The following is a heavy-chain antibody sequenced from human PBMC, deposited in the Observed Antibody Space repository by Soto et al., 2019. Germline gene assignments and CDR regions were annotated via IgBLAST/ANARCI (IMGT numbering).Heavy chain of an antibody. CDR2: VNPSGGHT. J-gene: IGHJ4*02. V-gene: IGHV1-46*01. CDR3: ARGGHVVVVTAALDY. Sequence: QVQLMQSGAEVKKPGASVKVSCKASGDTFTDYYIHWVRHAPRQGLEWMGTVNPSGGHTTYAQHFLGRVTMTRDTSTSTLYMELTSLTSDDTAIYYCARGGHVVVVTAALDYWGQGTLVTVSS. CDR1: GDTFTDYY. D-gene: IGHD2-21*02.